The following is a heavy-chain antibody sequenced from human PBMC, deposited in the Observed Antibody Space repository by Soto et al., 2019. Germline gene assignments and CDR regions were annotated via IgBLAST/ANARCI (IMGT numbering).Heavy chain of an antibody. Sequence: LRLSCAASGFTFSSYSMNWVRQAPGKGLEWVSSISSSSYIYYADSVKGRFTISRDNAKNSLYLQMNSLRAEDTAVYYCARQPEVAFYYYYGMDVWGQGTTVTVSS. CDR2: ISSSSYI. J-gene: IGHJ6*02. CDR3: ARQPEVAFYYYYGMDV. V-gene: IGHV3-21*01. CDR1: GFTFSSYS. D-gene: IGHD5-12*01.